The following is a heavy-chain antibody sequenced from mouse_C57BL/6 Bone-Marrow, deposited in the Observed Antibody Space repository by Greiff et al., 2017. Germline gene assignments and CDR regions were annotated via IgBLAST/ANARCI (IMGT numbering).Heavy chain of an antibody. CDR3: ARKRGYDERDAMDY. CDR2: IWTGGGT. Sequence: VQLVESGPGLVAPSQSLFITCTVSGFSLTCYAISWVRQPAGKGLGWLGVIWTGGGTNYNSALKSRLSISKDNSKSQVFLKMNSLQTDDTARYYCARKRGYDERDAMDYWGQGTSVTVSS. CDR1: GFSLTCYA. J-gene: IGHJ4*01. D-gene: IGHD2-2*01. V-gene: IGHV2-9-1*01.